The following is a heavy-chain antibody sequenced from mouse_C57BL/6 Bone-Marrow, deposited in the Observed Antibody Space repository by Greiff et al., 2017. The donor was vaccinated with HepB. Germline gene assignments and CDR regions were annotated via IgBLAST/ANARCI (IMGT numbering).Heavy chain of an antibody. Sequence: ESGPELVKPGASVKISCKASGYAFSSSWMNWVKQRPGKGLEWIGRIYPGDGDTNYNGKFKGKATLTADKSSSTAYMQLSSLTSEDSAVYFCARRPYDYFDYWGQGTTLTVSS. V-gene: IGHV1-82*01. J-gene: IGHJ2*01. D-gene: IGHD2-3*01. CDR3: ARRPYDYFDY. CDR2: IYPGDGDT. CDR1: GYAFSSSW.